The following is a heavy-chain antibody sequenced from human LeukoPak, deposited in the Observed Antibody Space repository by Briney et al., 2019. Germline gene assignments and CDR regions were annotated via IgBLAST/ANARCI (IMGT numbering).Heavy chain of an antibody. Sequence: GESLKISCKGSGYSFTSYWIAWVRQMPGKGLEWMGIIYPGDPDTRYSPSFRGQVTISADKSITTAYLQWSSLKASDTAMYYCARGAVAGHYTWFDPWGQGTLLTVSS. CDR1: GYSFTSYW. D-gene: IGHD6-19*01. J-gene: IGHJ5*02. V-gene: IGHV5-51*01. CDR3: ARGAVAGHYTWFDP. CDR2: IYPGDPDT.